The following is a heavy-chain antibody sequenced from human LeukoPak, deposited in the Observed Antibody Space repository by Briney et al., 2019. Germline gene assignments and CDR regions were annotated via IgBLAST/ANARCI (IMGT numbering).Heavy chain of an antibody. CDR3: ARELRVVGATSRAMSGY. CDR2: INPSGGST. CDR1: GYTFSSYY. Sequence: RASVKVSCKASGYTFSSYYMHWVRQAPGQGLEWMGIINPSGGSTTYAQKFQGRVTMTRDMSTSTVYMELSSLRSEDAAVYYCARELRVVGATSRAMSGYWGQGTLVTVTS. D-gene: IGHD1-26*01. J-gene: IGHJ4*02. V-gene: IGHV1-46*01.